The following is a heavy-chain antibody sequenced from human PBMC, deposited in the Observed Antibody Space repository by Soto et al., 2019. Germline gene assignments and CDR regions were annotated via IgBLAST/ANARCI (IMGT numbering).Heavy chain of an antibody. CDR2: IYHSGST. Sequence: LDTLTLTFGDFGTSISCTNSCSWVRQPPGTVLEWIGEIYHSGSTNYNPSLKSRVTISVDKSKNQFSLKLSSVTAADTAVYYCARDMYYYDSSGYYPSNRGMDVWGQGTTVT. CDR3: ARDMYYYDSSGYYPSNRGMDV. CDR1: GTSISCTNS. J-gene: IGHJ6*02. V-gene: IGHV4-4*02. D-gene: IGHD3-22*01.